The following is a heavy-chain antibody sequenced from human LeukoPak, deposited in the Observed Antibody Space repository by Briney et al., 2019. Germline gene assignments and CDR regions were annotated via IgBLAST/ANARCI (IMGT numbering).Heavy chain of an antibody. Sequence: ASVKVSCKASGGTFSSYAISWVRQAPGQGLEWMGGIIPIFGTANYAQKFQGRVTITADESTSTAYMELSSLRSEDTAVYYCARGYYSDSSGYFNWFDPWGQGTLVTVSS. D-gene: IGHD3-22*01. CDR2: IIPIFGTA. V-gene: IGHV1-69*13. CDR1: GGTFSSYA. CDR3: ARGYYSDSSGYFNWFDP. J-gene: IGHJ5*02.